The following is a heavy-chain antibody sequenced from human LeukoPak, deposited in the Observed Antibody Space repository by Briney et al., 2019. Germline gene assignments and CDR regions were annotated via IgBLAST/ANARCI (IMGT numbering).Heavy chain of an antibody. CDR3: AKDGSSGWYGDAFDI. CDR2: ISWNSGSI. CDR1: GFTFDDYA. J-gene: IGHJ3*02. Sequence: GGSLRLSCAASGFTFDDYAMHWVRQAPGKGLEWVSGISWNSGSIGYADSVKGRFTISRDNSKNTLYLQMNSLRAEDTAVYYCAKDGSSGWYGDAFDIWGQGTMVTVSS. V-gene: IGHV3-9*01. D-gene: IGHD6-19*01.